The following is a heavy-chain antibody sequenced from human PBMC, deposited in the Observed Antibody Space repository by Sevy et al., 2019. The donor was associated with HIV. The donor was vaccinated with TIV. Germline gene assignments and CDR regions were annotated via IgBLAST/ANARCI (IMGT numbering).Heavy chain of an antibody. Sequence: GGSLRLSCAASGFTFSSNAMHWVRQAPGKGLEWVAVISYDGSKKNYGDSVKGRFTISRDNSKNTLYMQLNSLTAEDTAVYYCAGAGYDFLNGYLYYWGQGTLVTVSS. CDR1: GFTFSSNA. J-gene: IGHJ4*02. V-gene: IGHV3-30*01. D-gene: IGHD3-3*01. CDR2: ISYDGSKK. CDR3: AGAGYDFLNGYLYY.